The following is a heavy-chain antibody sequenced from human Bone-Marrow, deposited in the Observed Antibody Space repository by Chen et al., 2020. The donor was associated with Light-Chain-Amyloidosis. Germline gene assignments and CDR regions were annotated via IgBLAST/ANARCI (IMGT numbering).Heavy chain of an antibody. CDR2: INPDSGAT. D-gene: IGHD3-3*01. V-gene: IGHV1-2*02. CDR3: ATVYQNDDFWGGSTSLYGMDV. J-gene: IGHJ6*02. Sequence: QVQLVQSGAEVKKPGASVKVSCKASGYTFTGYYIHRVRQAPGQGLEWMGWINPDSGATNYAQKFQGRVSLTRETSVNTGYMELSRLRFDDTSVYYCATVYQNDDFWGGSTSLYGMDVWGQGTTVTVSS. CDR1: GYTFTGYY.